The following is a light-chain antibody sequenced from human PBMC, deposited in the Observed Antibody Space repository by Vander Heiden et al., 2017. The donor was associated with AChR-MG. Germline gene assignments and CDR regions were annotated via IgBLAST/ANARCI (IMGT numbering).Light chain of an antibody. CDR2: DCI. CDR3: TSYAGDSWV. CDR1: STDLANYKD. J-gene: IGLJ3*02. V-gene: IGLV2-14*03. Sequence: QSALTQPASVSGSPGQSNTISCTGTSTDLANYKDVSWYQQHPGEAPKLILYDCINRPSGVSSRFSGSKSGNTASLTISALQAEDDGGYYCTSYAGDSWVFGGGTKLTVL.